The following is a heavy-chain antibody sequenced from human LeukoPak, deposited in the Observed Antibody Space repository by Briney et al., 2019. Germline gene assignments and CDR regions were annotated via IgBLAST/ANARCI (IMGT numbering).Heavy chain of an antibody. CDR3: ARDVVTETTYYFDY. Sequence: GGSLRLSCAASEFTFSTYSMNWVRQAPGKGLEWVSYISNSSSTIYYADSVKGRFTISRDNAKNSLYLQMNSLRAEDTAVYYCARDVVTETTYYFDYWGQGTLVTVSS. CDR2: ISNSSSTI. D-gene: IGHD1-20*01. J-gene: IGHJ4*02. V-gene: IGHV3-48*01. CDR1: EFTFSTYS.